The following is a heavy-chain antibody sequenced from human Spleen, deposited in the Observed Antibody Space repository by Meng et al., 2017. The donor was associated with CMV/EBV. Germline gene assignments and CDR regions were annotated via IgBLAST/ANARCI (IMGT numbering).Heavy chain of an antibody. J-gene: IGHJ6*02. D-gene: IGHD1-14*01. V-gene: IGHV1-69*10. CDR2: IIPILGIA. Sequence: TFSSYAISWVRQAPGQGLEWMGGIIPILGIANYAQKFQGRVTITADKSTSTAYMELSSLRSEDTAVYYCASLERSGTTYYYYGMDVWGQGTTVTVSS. CDR1: TFSSYA. CDR3: ASLERSGTTYYYYGMDV.